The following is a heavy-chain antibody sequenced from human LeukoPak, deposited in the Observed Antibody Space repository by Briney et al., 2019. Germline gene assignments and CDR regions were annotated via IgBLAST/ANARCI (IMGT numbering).Heavy chain of an antibody. CDR3: ARARHYYDSSGYQGSAFDI. Sequence: GGSLRLSCAASGFTFSSYGMSWVRQAPGKGLEWVSAISGSGGSTYYADSVKGRFTISRDNSKNTLYLQMNSLRAEDTAVYYCARARHYYDSSGYQGSAFDIWGQGTMVTVSS. V-gene: IGHV3-23*01. J-gene: IGHJ3*02. CDR1: GFTFSSYG. D-gene: IGHD3-22*01. CDR2: ISGSGGST.